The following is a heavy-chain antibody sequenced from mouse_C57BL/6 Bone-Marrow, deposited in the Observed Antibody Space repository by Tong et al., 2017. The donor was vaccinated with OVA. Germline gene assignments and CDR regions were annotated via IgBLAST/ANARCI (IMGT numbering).Heavy chain of an antibody. J-gene: IGHJ4*01. CDR2: ISDGGSYT. CDR1: GFTFSSYA. Sequence: EVQLQESGGGLVKPGGSLKLSCAASGFTFSSYAMSWVRQTPEKRLEWVATISDGGSYTYYPDNVKGRFTISRDNAKNNLYLQMSHLKSEDTAMYSFYYVMDYWGQGTSVTVSS. V-gene: IGHV5-4*01. CDR3: YYVMDY.